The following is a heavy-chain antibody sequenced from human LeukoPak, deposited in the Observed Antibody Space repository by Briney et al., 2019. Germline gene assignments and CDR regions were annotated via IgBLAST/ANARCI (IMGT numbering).Heavy chain of an antibody. CDR1: GFTFSRYA. CDR3: ARQSGEAMKVAIFAGDYLDH. CDR2: VSFDGRSK. D-gene: IGHD3-22*01. J-gene: IGHJ4*01. V-gene: IGHV3-30*04. Sequence: PGGSLRLSCAASGFTFSRYAIHWVRQAPGKGLEWVAIVSFDGRSKYYADSVQGRVIVSRDNSKTTVFLQMNSLRTDDTAVYFCARQSGEAMKVAIFAGDYLDHWGQGTLVTVSS.